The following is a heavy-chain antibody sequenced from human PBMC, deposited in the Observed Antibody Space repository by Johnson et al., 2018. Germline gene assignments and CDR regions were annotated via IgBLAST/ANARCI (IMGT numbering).Heavy chain of an antibody. CDR3: AKNSWQPPVTYYYYRDV. D-gene: IGHD5-12*01. CDR1: GFTFSSYG. Sequence: QVQLVESAGGVVQPGRSXRLSCAASGFTFSSYGMHWVRQAPGKGLEWVAVISYDGSNKYYADSVKGRFTISRDNSKNTLYLQMNSLRAEDTAVYYCAKNSWQPPVTYYYYRDVWGKGTTVTVSS. CDR2: ISYDGSNK. J-gene: IGHJ6*03. V-gene: IGHV3-30*18.